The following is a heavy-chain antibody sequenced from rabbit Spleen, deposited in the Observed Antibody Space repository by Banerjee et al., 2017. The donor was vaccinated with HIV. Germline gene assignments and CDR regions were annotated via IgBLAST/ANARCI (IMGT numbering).Heavy chain of an antibody. CDR2: IYSASDRT. Sequence: QSLEESGGDLVKPGASLTLTCTASGISFSTTYWICWVRQAPGKGLELIGCIYSASDRTWYTSWVNGRFTISKTSSTTVFLQVTSLTAADTATYFCWRRGYNVDDYGDNLWGPGTLVTVS. J-gene: IGHJ4*01. D-gene: IGHD2-1*01. CDR1: GISFSTTYW. V-gene: IGHV1S40*01. CDR3: WRRGYNVDDYGDNL.